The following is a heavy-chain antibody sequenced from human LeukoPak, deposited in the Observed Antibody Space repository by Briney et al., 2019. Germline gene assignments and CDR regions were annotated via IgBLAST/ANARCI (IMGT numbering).Heavy chain of an antibody. Sequence: NPGGSLRLSCAASGFTVSSNYMSWIRQAPGKGLEWVSYISSSGSSIYYADSVKGRFTSSRDNAKNSLYLQMNSLRAEDTAVYYCARVCSNTSCWGAFDIWGQGAMVTVSS. CDR3: ARVCSNTSCWGAFDI. CDR1: GFTVSSNY. J-gene: IGHJ3*02. D-gene: IGHD2-2*01. V-gene: IGHV3-11*04. CDR2: ISSSGSSI.